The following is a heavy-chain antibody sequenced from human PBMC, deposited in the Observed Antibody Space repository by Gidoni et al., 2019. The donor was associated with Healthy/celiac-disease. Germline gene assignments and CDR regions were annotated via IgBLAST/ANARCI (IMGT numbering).Heavy chain of an antibody. CDR1: GFTFSSYA. D-gene: IGHD3-22*01. J-gene: IGHJ4*02. CDR2: ISGSGGST. Sequence: EVQLLESGGGLVQPGVSLRLSCAASGFTFSSYAMIWVRQAPGKGLEWVSAISGSGGSTYYADSVKGRFTISRDNSKNTLYLQMNSLRAEDTAVYYCAKPYNARYYYDSSGYYGDAFDYWGQGTLVTVSS. CDR3: AKPYNARYYYDSSGYYGDAFDY. V-gene: IGHV3-23*01.